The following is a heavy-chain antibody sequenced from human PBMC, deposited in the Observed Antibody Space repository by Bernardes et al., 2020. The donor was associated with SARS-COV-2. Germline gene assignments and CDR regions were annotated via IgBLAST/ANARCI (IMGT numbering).Heavy chain of an antibody. CDR3: ARGAVGARGMDV. CDR1: GFNFISYS. Sequence: GGSLRLSCAASGFNFISYSMDWVRQAPGKGLEWPSYITSTSSTIHYADSVKGRFTISRDNAKNSLYLQMNSLRDEDTAVYYCARGAVGARGMDVWGQGTTVTVSS. J-gene: IGHJ6*02. CDR2: ITSTSSTI. V-gene: IGHV3-48*02.